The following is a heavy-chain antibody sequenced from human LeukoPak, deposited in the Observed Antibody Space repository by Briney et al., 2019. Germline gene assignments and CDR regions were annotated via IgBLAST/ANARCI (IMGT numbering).Heavy chain of an antibody. CDR2: IYYSGRT. J-gene: IGHJ4*02. V-gene: IGHV4-31*03. D-gene: IGHD2-21*01. CDR3: ARGPTSVVADY. Sequence: SQTLSLTCTVSGRSISSGGYYWRWIRQHPGRGLEWIGYIYYSGRTYYNPSLKSRVAISLETSKNQFSLKLSSVTAADTAVYYCARGPTSVVADYWGQGTLVTVSS. CDR1: GRSISSGGYY.